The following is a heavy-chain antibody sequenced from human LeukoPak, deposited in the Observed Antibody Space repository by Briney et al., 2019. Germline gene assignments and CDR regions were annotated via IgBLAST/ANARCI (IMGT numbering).Heavy chain of an antibody. Sequence: PSETLSLTCTVSGGSISSYYWSWIRQPPGKGLEWIGYIYYSGSTNYNPSLKSRVTISVDTSENQFSLKLSSVTAADTAVYYCARDAVADAFDIWGQGTMVTVSS. CDR2: IYYSGST. CDR3: ARDAVADAFDI. D-gene: IGHD6-19*01. CDR1: GGSISSYY. J-gene: IGHJ3*02. V-gene: IGHV4-59*01.